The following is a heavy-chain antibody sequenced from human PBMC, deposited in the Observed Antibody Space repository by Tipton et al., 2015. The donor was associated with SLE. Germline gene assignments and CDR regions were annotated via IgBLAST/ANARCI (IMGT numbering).Heavy chain of an antibody. CDR3: VRADHEQHFDY. J-gene: IGHJ4*02. CDR1: GYSFNFFF. V-gene: IGHV1-46*02. Sequence: QLVQSGPEVKSPGASVKISCKASGYSFNFFFMHWVRQAAGRGLEWMGLISPKGDYQTFGQGFQGRFSMTRDTSTTTLYMELSGLTSKDTAVYFCVRADHEQHFDYWGQGTLVTVSS. CDR2: ISPKGDYQ. D-gene: IGHD1/OR15-1a*01.